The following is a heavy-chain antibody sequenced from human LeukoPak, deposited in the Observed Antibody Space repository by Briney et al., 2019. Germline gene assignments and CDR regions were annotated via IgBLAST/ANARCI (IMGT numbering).Heavy chain of an antibody. J-gene: IGHJ4*02. V-gene: IGHV3-30*04. D-gene: IGHD1-1*01. CDR1: GFTFSSYA. CDR2: ISYDGSNK. Sequence: PGRSLRLSCAASGFTFSSYAMHWVRQAPGKGLEWVAVISYDGSNKYYADSVKGRFTISRDNSKNTLYLQMNSLRAEGTAVYYCARDGDWNDEFHFDYWGQGTLVTVSS. CDR3: ARDGDWNDEFHFDY.